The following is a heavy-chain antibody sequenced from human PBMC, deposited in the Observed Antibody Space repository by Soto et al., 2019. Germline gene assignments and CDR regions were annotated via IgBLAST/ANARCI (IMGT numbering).Heavy chain of an antibody. J-gene: IGHJ5*02. CDR2: INPNSGGT. Sequence: ASVKVSCKASGYTFTGYYMHWVRQAPGQGLEWMGWINPNSGGTNYAQKFQGRVTMTRDTSISTAYMELSRLRSDDTAVYYCARVFQCYDSSGLNWFDPWGQGTLVTVSS. V-gene: IGHV1-2*02. CDR3: ARVFQCYDSSGLNWFDP. CDR1: GYTFTGYY. D-gene: IGHD3-22*01.